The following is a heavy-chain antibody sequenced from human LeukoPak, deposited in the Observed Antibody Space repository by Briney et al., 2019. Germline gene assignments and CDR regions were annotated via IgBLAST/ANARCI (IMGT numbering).Heavy chain of an antibody. Sequence: ASVKVSCKVSGYTLTELSMHWVRQAPGKGLEWMGGFDPEDGETIYAQKFQGRVTMTEDTSTDTAYMELSSLRSEDTAVYYCARDPNGNYVGAFDFQRWGQGTLVIVSS. CDR3: ARDPNGNYVGAFDFQR. J-gene: IGHJ1*01. CDR1: GYTLTELS. V-gene: IGHV1-24*01. CDR2: FDPEDGET. D-gene: IGHD1-7*01.